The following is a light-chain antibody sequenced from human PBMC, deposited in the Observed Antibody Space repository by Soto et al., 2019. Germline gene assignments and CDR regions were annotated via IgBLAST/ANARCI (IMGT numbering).Light chain of an antibody. CDR3: QHYDDVLVT. CDR2: DAS. J-gene: IGKJ4*01. V-gene: IGKV1-33*01. Sequence: DIQLTQSPSSLSASVGETVTVTCQASQDISVYLNWYQEKPGKAPTPLIYDASNLKTGVPSRFSGLGSGTHFTLTISNLQPEDIATYFCQHYDDVLVTFGGGTKVDIK. CDR1: QDISVY.